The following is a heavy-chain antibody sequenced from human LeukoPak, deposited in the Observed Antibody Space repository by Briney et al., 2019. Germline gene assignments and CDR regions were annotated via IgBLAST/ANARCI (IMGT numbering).Heavy chain of an antibody. Sequence: SVKVSCKASGYTFTSYYMHWVRQAPGQGLEWMGIINPSGGSTSYAQKFQGRVTMTRDMSTSTVYMELSSLRSEDTAVYYCARGYCSGGSCYSGELYYYYYMDVWGKGTTVTVSS. V-gene: IGHV1-46*01. J-gene: IGHJ6*03. D-gene: IGHD2-15*01. CDR2: INPSGGST. CDR3: ARGYCSGGSCYSGELYYYYYMDV. CDR1: GYTFTSYY.